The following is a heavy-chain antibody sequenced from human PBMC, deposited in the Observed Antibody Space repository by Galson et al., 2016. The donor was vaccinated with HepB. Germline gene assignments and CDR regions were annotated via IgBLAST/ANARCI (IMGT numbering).Heavy chain of an antibody. CDR2: INWDGSST. V-gene: IGHV3-20*01. J-gene: IGHJ4*02. CDR3: ARATLHNRGWYYFDN. D-gene: IGHD6-19*01. Sequence: SLRLSCAASGFTFGDYGMSWVRQVPGKGLEWVSGINWDGSSTDYIDSVRGRFTISRDNAKNSVFLQMNSLRVEDTALYHCARATLHNRGWYYFDNWGQGTLVTVSS. CDR1: GFTFGDYG.